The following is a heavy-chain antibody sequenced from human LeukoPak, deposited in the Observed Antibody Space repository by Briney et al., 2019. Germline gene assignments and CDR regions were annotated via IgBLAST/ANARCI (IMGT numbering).Heavy chain of an antibody. CDR3: AVALPGYYYYYMDV. V-gene: IGHV3-23*01. CDR2: FSGAADST. D-gene: IGHD3-16*01. CDR1: GFTLRSFA. J-gene: IGHJ6*03. Sequence: GGSLRLSCAACGFTLRSFAVTWVRQAPGKGLEWVSVFSGAADSTYYADSVKGRFTISRDNSKNTLYLQMNSLRAEDTAVYYCAVALPGYYYYYMDVWGKGTKVTVSS.